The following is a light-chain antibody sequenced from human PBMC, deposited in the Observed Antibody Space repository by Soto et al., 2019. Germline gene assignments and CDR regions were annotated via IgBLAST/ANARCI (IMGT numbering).Light chain of an antibody. CDR2: GAS. CDR1: QSVSSSY. V-gene: IGKV3-20*01. Sequence: EIVLTQSPGTLSLSPGERATLSCRASQSVSSSYLAWYQQKPGQAPRLLIYGASSRSTGIPDRFSGSGSGTDFTLTISRLEPEVVAVYYCQQYGSSPLWTFGQGTKVEIK. CDR3: QQYGSSPLWT. J-gene: IGKJ1*01.